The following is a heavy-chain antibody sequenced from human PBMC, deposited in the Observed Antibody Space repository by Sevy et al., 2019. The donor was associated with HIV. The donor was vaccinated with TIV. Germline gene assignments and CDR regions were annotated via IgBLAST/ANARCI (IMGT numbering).Heavy chain of an antibody. CDR3: ARAHYNYFDT. CDR1: GYTFTNYG. J-gene: IGHJ4*02. CDR2: INTNSGNP. D-gene: IGHD3-9*01. V-gene: IGHV7-4-1*01. Sequence: ASVKVSCKGSGYTFTNYGLIWVRQAPGHGLEYMGRINTNSGNPTFAPGFAGRFVFSLDTSVSTAFLQIDSLKAEDTPLYYCARAHYNYFDTWGQGSLVTVSS.